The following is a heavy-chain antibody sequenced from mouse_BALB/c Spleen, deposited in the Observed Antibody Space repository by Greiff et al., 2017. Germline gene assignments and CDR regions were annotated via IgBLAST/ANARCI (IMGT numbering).Heavy chain of an antibody. D-gene: IGHD1-1*01. Sequence: QVQLKESGAELVRPGASVTLSCKASGYTFTDYEMHWVKQTPVHGLEWIGAIDPETGGTAYNQKFKGKATLTADKSSSTAYMELRSLTSEDSAVYYCTRGTTVVATGKFGYWGQGTTLTVSS. V-gene: IGHV1-15*01. CDR3: TRGTTVVATGKFGY. J-gene: IGHJ2*01. CDR2: IDPETGGT. CDR1: GYTFTDYE.